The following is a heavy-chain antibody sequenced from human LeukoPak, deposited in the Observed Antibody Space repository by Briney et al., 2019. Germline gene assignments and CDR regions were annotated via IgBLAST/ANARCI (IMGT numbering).Heavy chain of an antibody. D-gene: IGHD1-7*01. CDR1: GYTFTGYY. V-gene: IGHV1-2*02. J-gene: IGHJ3*02. Sequence: ASVKVSCKASGYTFTGYYMHWVRQAPGQGLEWMGWINPNSGGTSYAQKFQGRVTMTRDTSISTAYMELSRLRSDDTAVYYCAREKLELRAFDIWGQGTMVTVSS. CDR2: INPNSGGT. CDR3: AREKLELRAFDI.